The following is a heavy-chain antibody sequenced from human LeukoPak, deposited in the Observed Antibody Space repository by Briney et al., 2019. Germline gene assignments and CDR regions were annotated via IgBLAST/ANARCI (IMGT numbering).Heavy chain of an antibody. D-gene: IGHD6-19*01. CDR3: ARDFLPGSVAVAATVLY. CDR1: GFTLSSYG. CDR2: IKEDGSEK. V-gene: IGHV3-7*01. J-gene: IGHJ4*02. Sequence: GGSLRLACAASGFTLSSYGMSWVRQAPGKGREWGANIKEDGSEKYYVECVKGRFTISRDNAKNSLYLQMNSLRAQDTAVYYCARDFLPGSVAVAATVLYWGQRTLVTVSS.